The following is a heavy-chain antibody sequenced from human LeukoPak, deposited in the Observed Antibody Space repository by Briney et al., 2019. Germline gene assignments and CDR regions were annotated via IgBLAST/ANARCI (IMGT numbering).Heavy chain of an antibody. CDR1: GFTFIFYW. D-gene: IGHD4-17*01. CDR2: IKPDGSQK. CDR3: AKGYADYGADAFDI. V-gene: IGHV3-7*05. J-gene: IGHJ3*02. Sequence: GGSLRLSCAASGFTFIFYWMSWVRQAPGKGLEWVAIIKPDGSQKYYVDSVKGRFTISRDNAKNSLYLQMNSLRVEDTAVYYCAKGYADYGADAFDIWGQGTLVTVSS.